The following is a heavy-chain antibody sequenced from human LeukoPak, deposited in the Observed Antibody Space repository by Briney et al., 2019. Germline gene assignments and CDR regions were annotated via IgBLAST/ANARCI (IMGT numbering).Heavy chain of an antibody. D-gene: IGHD1-26*01. V-gene: IGHV3-30-3*01. CDR2: ISYDGSNK. Sequence: GGSLRLSCAASGLTFSSYAMHWVRQAPGKGVEWVAVISYDGSNKYYANSVKGRFTISRDNSKNTLYLQMNSLRAEDTAVYYCAREGGSWAAYCFDYWGQGTLVSVSS. J-gene: IGHJ4*02. CDR3: AREGGSWAAYCFDY. CDR1: GLTFSSYA.